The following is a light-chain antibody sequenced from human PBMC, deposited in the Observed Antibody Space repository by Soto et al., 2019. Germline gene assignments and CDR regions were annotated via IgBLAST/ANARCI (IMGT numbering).Light chain of an antibody. CDR1: SSDVGSYNL. Sequence: QSVLTQPASVSGSPGLSITISCTGTSSDVGSYNLVSWFQQHPGKAPKLMIYEANKRPSGVSNRFSGSKSGNTASLTISVLQAEDEADYYCCSYAGSNNFVFGTGTKVTVL. CDR2: EAN. J-gene: IGLJ1*01. V-gene: IGLV2-23*01. CDR3: CSYAGSNNFV.